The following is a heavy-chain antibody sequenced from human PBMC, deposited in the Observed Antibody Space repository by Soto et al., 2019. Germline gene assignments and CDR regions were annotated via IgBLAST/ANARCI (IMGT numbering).Heavy chain of an antibody. Sequence: QITLKESGPTLVKPTQTLTLTCTFSGFSLSTSGVGVGWIRQPPGKALEWLALIYWDDDKRYSPSLESRLTITKDTSKNQVVLTLANIDPVDTATYYCAHRRYCIRAGCSFDDWGQGALVTVSS. CDR1: GFSLSTSGVG. CDR2: IYWDDDK. V-gene: IGHV2-5*02. D-gene: IGHD2-2*01. CDR3: AHRRYCIRAGCSFDD. J-gene: IGHJ4*02.